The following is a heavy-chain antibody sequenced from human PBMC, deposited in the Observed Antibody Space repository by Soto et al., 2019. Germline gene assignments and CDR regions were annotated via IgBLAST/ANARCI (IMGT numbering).Heavy chain of an antibody. CDR2: IYYSGST. CDR1: GGSISSSSYY. CDR3: ARDREYTFWNGYYDH. D-gene: IGHD3-3*01. Sequence: SETLSLTCTVSGGSISSSSYYWGWIRQPPGKGLEWIGSIYYSGSTYYNPSLKSRVTISVDTPKNQFSLKLSSVTAADTAVYYCARDREYTFWNGYYDHWSQGTLVTVSS. J-gene: IGHJ4*02. V-gene: IGHV4-39*02.